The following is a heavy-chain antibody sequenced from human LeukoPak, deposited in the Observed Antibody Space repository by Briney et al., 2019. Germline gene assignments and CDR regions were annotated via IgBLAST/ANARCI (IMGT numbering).Heavy chain of an antibody. V-gene: IGHV4-39*01. CDR3: ARQKYYYDSSGYRIYYFDY. Sequence: PSETLPLTCSVSDGSISSTTYFWGWIRQPPGKGLEWIGSISYSGITYYNPSLKSRVTMSVDTSKNQFSLKLSSVTAADTAMYYCARQKYYYDSSGYRIYYFDYWGQGTLVTVSS. J-gene: IGHJ4*02. CDR2: ISYSGIT. D-gene: IGHD3-22*01. CDR1: DGSISSTTYF.